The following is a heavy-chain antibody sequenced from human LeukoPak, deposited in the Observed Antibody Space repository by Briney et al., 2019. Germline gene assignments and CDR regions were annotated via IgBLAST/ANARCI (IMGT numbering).Heavy chain of an antibody. CDR1: GFTVSSNY. J-gene: IGHJ6*03. D-gene: IGHD2-2*01. CDR3: ASPRGSSTSCYPHYYYMDV. Sequence: GGSLRLSCAASGFTVSSNYMSWVRQAPGKGLEWVSVIYSCGRTYYADSVKGRFTISRDNSKNTLYLQMNSLRAEDTAVYYCASPRGSSTSCYPHYYYMDVWGKGTTVTVSS. CDR2: IYSCGRT. V-gene: IGHV3-66*02.